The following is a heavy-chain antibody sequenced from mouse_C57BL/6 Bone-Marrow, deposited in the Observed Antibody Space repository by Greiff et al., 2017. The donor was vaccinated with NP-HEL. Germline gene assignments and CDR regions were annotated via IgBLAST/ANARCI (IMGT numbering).Heavy chain of an antibody. D-gene: IGHD2-2*01. CDR2: IHPNSGST. Sequence: QVQLQQPGAELVKPGASVKLSCKASGYTFTSYWMHWVKQRPGQGLEWIGMIHPNSGSTNYNEKFKSKATLTVDKSSSTAYMQLSSLTSEDSAVYYCARVMVARRLYAMDYWGQGTSVTVSS. CDR1: GYTFTSYW. J-gene: IGHJ4*01. CDR3: ARVMVARRLYAMDY. V-gene: IGHV1-64*01.